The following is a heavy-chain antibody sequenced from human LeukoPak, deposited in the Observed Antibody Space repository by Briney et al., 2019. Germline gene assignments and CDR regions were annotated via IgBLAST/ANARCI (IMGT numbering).Heavy chain of an antibody. J-gene: IGHJ4*02. CDR2: IWYDGSEK. CDR3: ATNDYGDYGFLDY. CDR1: GFTFSSYG. Sequence: PGGSLRLSCAASGFTFSSYGMHWVRQAPGKGLEWVAVIWYDGSEKYYTDSVKGRFTISRDNSKNTLDLQMNSLRAEDTAVYYCATNDYGDYGFLDYWGQGTLVTVSS. V-gene: IGHV3-33*01. D-gene: IGHD4-17*01.